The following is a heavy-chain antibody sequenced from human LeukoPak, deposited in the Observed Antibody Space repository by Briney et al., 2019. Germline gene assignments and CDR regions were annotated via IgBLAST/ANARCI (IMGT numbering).Heavy chain of an antibody. CDR3: ARSRSSGPFDY. Sequence: SETLSLTCTVSGGSISSYYWSWIRQPPGKGLEWIGYIYYSGSTNYNPSLKSRVTISVDTSKNQFSLKLSSVTAADTAVYYCARSRSSGPFDYWGQGTLVTVSP. D-gene: IGHD6-19*01. CDR2: IYYSGST. J-gene: IGHJ4*02. CDR1: GGSISSYY. V-gene: IGHV4-59*01.